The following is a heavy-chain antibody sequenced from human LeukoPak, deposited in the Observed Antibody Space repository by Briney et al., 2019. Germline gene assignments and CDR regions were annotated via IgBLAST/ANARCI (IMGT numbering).Heavy chain of an antibody. CDR2: INPNSGVT. CDR3: ARQSEPKGDY. Sequence: ASVKVSCKASGYTFSDYYIHWVRQAPGPGLEWMGRINPNSGVTNYAKNFQGRVTITRDTSISTASMELSSLRSDDTAVYYCARQSEPKGDYWGQGTLVTVSS. CDR1: GYTFSDYY. J-gene: IGHJ4*02. V-gene: IGHV1-2*06.